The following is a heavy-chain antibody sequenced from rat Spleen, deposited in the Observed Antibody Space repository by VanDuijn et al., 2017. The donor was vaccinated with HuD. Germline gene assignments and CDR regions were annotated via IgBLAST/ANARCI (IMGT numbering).Heavy chain of an antibody. CDR3: VRHGYTRYYFDY. CDR1: GFTFNTHY. Sequence: EVQLVESGGGLVQPGRSMKLSCAASGFTFNTHYMAWVRQAPTKDLEWVATISVGGGGTYYPDSVKGRFTISRDNAKSTLYLQMDSLRSEDTASYYWVRHGYTRYYFDYWGQGVMVTVSS. V-gene: IGHV5-25*01. D-gene: IGHD1-9*01. CDR2: ISVGGGGT. J-gene: IGHJ2*01.